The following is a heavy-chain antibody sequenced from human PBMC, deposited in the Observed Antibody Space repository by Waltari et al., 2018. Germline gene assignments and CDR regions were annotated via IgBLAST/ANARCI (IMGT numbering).Heavy chain of an antibody. J-gene: IGHJ4*02. CDR2: ISGRTGVK. Sequence: EVQLVESGGGLVQPGGSLRLSCAASSFDFSNSARNWVRQAPGKGLEWISYISGRTGVKYHADSVKGRFTISRDIAKNSVQLQMNSLRAEDTALYYCTGGHHDYWGQGTLVTVSS. CDR3: TGGHHDY. CDR1: SFDFSNSA. V-gene: IGHV3-48*01.